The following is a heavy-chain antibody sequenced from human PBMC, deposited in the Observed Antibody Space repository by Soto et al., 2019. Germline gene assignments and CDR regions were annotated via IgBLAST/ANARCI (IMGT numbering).Heavy chain of an antibody. V-gene: IGHV4-31*03. CDR1: GASLNSGGYF. Sequence: QVQLQESGPGLVRPSQTLSLTCTVSGASLNSGGYFWSGIGQSPGRGLEWIGYVYSGDIAYYNPSLQSRVTISLDTSKKQFSLTLTSVTAADTAIYFCAREVMTSVTRGWFDPWGQGTLVTVSS. D-gene: IGHD4-17*01. CDR2: VYSGDIA. CDR3: AREVMTSVTRGWFDP. J-gene: IGHJ5*02.